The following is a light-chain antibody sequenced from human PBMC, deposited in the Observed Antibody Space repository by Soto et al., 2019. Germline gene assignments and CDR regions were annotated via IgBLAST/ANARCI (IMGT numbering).Light chain of an antibody. CDR3: QQHGQWPIT. V-gene: IGKV1-39*01. CDR1: QDINIY. CDR2: AAS. Sequence: DIQMTQSPSSLFASVGDRVTITCQATQDINIYLNWYQQKPGKAPKLLIYAASSLQSGVPSRFSGSGSGTDFTLTISSLQPEDFATYYCQQHGQWPITFGQGTRLEIK. J-gene: IGKJ5*01.